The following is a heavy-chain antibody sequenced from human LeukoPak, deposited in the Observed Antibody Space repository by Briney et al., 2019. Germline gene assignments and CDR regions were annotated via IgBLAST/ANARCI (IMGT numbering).Heavy chain of an antibody. D-gene: IGHD6-6*01. CDR1: GGSLSSYY. CDR2: IYYSGST. V-gene: IGHV4-59*01. CDR3: ARSIAGKRDAFDI. J-gene: IGHJ3*02. Sequence: SETLSLTCTVSGGSLSSYYWSWIRQPPGKGLEWIWYIYYSGSTNYNPSLKSRVTISVDTSKNQFSLKLSSVTAADTAVYYCARSIAGKRDAFDIWGQGTMVTVSS.